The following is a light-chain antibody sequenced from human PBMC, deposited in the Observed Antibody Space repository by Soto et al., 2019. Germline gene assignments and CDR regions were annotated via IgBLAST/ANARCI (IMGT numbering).Light chain of an antibody. V-gene: IGLV2-14*01. Sequence: QSVLIQPASVSGSTGQSITISCTGTSSDIGRYNYVSWYQQHPGMAPQLLIYEVSDRPSGVSNRFSGSKSGNTASLTISGLQAEDAADYFCTSSTTTSAVIFGGGTKVTVL. J-gene: IGLJ2*01. CDR1: SSDIGRYNY. CDR3: TSSTTTSAVI. CDR2: EVS.